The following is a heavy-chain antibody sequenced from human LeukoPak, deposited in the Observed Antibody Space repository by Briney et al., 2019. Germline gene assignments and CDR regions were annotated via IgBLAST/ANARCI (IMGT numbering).Heavy chain of an antibody. CDR3: ARDFSDRTFDY. V-gene: IGHV3-7*01. CDR1: GFTFSSYW. CDR2: IKQDGSEK. Sequence: GGSLRLSCAASGFTFSSYWMNWVRQAPGKGLEWVANIKQDGSEKYYVDSVKGRFTISRDNSRNTLYLQMNSLRAEDTAVYYCARDFSDRTFDYWGQGTLVTVSS. J-gene: IGHJ4*02. D-gene: IGHD3-22*01.